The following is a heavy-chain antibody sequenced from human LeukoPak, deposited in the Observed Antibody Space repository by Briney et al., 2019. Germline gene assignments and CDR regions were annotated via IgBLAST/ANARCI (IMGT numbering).Heavy chain of an antibody. CDR3: AKDRDIMIRFGGVIALFDY. J-gene: IGHJ4*02. V-gene: IGHV3-23*01. CDR1: GFTFSSYA. Sequence: PGGSLRLSCAASGFTFSSYAMSWVRQAPGKGLEWVSAISGSGGSTYYADSVKGRFTISRDNSKNTLYLQMNSLRAEDTAVYYCAKDRDIMIRFGGVIALFDYWGQGTLVTVSS. CDR2: ISGSGGST. D-gene: IGHD3-16*02.